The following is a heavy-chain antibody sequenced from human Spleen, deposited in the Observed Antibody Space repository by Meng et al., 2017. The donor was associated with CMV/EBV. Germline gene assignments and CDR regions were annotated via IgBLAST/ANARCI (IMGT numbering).Heavy chain of an antibody. CDR2: INSDGSST. J-gene: IGHJ4*02. CDR1: GFTSSDYG. V-gene: IGHV3-74*01. D-gene: IGHD1/OR15-1a*01. CDR3: ARSSPTGTAVDY. Sequence: GESLKISCAASGFTSSDYGMHWVRQAPGKGLVWVSRINSDGSSTTYADSVKGRFTISRDNAKNTLYLQMNSLRAEDTAVYYCARSSPTGTAVDYWGQGTLVTVSS.